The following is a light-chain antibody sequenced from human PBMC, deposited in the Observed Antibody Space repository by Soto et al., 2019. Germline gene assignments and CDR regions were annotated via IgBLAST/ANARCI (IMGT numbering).Light chain of an antibody. CDR2: DDT. Sequence: QSALTQPASVSGSPGQSITISCTGTVGLVSWYQQHPGKVPKLIIYDDTKRPSGVSSRFSGSKSGNTASLTIYGLQTEDEADYYCCLYVGGRTYVLGTGTKVTVL. CDR1: VGL. V-gene: IGLV2-23*01. J-gene: IGLJ1*01. CDR3: CLYVGGRTYV.